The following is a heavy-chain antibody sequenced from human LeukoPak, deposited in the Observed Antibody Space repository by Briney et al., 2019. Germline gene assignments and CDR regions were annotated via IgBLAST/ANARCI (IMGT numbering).Heavy chain of an antibody. CDR2: IYYRGST. V-gene: IGHV4-59*08. J-gene: IGHJ4*02. CDR1: GGAISTFY. Sequence: SETLSLTCTVSGGAISTFYWSWIRQPPGKGLEWIGYIYYRGSTDYNPSLKSRVTISVDTSKNQFFLKLSSVTAADTAVYYCASGGNGDYYFGYWGQGTLVTVSS. CDR3: ASGGNGDYYFGY. D-gene: IGHD4-17*01.